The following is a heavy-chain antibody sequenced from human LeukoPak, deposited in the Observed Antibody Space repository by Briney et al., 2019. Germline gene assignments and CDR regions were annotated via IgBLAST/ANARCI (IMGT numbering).Heavy chain of an antibody. V-gene: IGHV1-18*01. CDR3: ATQSIASALY. J-gene: IGHJ4*02. D-gene: IGHD6-13*01. CDR1: GYTFTSYG. Sequence: GASVKVSCKASGYTFTSYGISWVRQAPGQGLEWMGWVSGYNGDTSYAQKFQDRVTMTTNTPTTTAYMEVRSLRFDDTAVYYCATQSIASALYWGQGTPVTVSS. CDR2: VSGYNGDT.